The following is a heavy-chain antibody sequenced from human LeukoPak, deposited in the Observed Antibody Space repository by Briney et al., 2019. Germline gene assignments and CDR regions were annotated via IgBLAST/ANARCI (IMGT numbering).Heavy chain of an antibody. V-gene: IGHV3-66*02. CDR1: GFTVSSNH. J-gene: IGHJ4*02. CDR2: IFTGGDT. CDR3: LRQGLGGAGR. Sequence: QPGGSLRLSCAASGFTVSSNHMNWVRQAPGKGLEWVSVIFTGGDTSYADSVKGRFTISRDSSKNTLFLQMNSLTPEDTAVYYCLRQGLGGAGRWGQGTLVTVSS. D-gene: IGHD6-19*01.